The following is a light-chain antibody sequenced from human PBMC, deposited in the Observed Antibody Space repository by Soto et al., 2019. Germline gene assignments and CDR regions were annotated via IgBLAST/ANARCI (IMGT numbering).Light chain of an antibody. CDR3: QQYYSYPPT. CDR2: AAS. V-gene: IGKV1-5*01. CDR1: QTISTW. J-gene: IGKJ1*01. Sequence: DIQMTQSPSALSASVGDRVTITCRASQTISTWLAWYQQKPGKAPELLIYAASTLQSGVPSRFSGSGSGTDFTLTISCLQSEEFATYYCQQYYSYPPTFGQGTKVDIK.